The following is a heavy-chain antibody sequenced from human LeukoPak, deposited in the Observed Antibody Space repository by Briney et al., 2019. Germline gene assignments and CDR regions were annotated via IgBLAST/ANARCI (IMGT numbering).Heavy chain of an antibody. V-gene: IGHV4-31*03. Sequence: SSETLSLTCTVSGGSISSGGYYWSWIRQHPGKGLEWIGYIYYSGSTYYNPSLKSRVTISVDTSKNQFSLKLSSVTAADTAVYYCARERDYYDSSGYYWGQGTLVTVSS. CDR3: ARERDYYDSSGYY. D-gene: IGHD3-22*01. J-gene: IGHJ4*02. CDR2: IYYSGST. CDR1: GGSISSGGYY.